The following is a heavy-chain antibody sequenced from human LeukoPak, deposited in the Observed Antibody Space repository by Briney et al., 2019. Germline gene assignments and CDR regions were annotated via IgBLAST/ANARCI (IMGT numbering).Heavy chain of an antibody. Sequence: GGSLRLSCLASGFTISSDAMSWVRQAPGQGLEWVSGSSGPNTVYAESVRGRFTISRDDSKNTLYLQMNSPRDEDTAVYYCAKRRSRNTGPFESWGQGTLVTVSP. J-gene: IGHJ5*01. CDR1: GFTISSDA. D-gene: IGHD5-18*01. V-gene: IGHV3-23*01. CDR3: AKRRSRNTGPFES. CDR2: SSGPNT.